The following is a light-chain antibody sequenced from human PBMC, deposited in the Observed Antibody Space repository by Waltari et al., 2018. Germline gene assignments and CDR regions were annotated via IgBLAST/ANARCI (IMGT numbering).Light chain of an antibody. CDR1: QSISSW. Sequence: DIQMTQSPSTLSASVGDSVTNTCRASQSISSWLAWYQQKPGKAPKLLIYKASSLESGVPSRVSGSGSGTEFTLTISSLQPDDFATYYCQQYNSYLFTFGPGTKVDIK. J-gene: IGKJ3*01. V-gene: IGKV1-5*03. CDR2: KAS. CDR3: QQYNSYLFT.